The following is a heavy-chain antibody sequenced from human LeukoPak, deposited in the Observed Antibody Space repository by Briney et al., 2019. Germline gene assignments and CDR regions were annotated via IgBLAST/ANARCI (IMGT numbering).Heavy chain of an antibody. Sequence: GASVKVSCKASGYTFTNHAMNWVRQAPGQGLEWMGWIDTNTGNPTYAQGFTGRFVFSLDTSVSTAYLQISSLKAEDTAVYYCARGEWLLEDWGQGTLVTVSS. CDR3: ARGEWLLED. D-gene: IGHD3-3*01. V-gene: IGHV7-4-1*02. J-gene: IGHJ4*02. CDR1: GYTFTNHA. CDR2: IDTNTGNP.